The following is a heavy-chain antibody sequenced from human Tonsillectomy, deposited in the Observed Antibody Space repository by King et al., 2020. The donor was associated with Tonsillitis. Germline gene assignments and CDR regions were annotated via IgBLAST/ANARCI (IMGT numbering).Heavy chain of an antibody. Sequence: QLVQSGAEVKKPGESLRISCKGSGYSFGNYWIAWVRQMSGKGLEWMAIIYPADSDTRYSPSFQGQVTISADKSISTAYLQWSSLRASDTAIYYCARGNAPDSSSGQAFDYWGQGTLVTVSS. V-gene: IGHV5-51*01. D-gene: IGHD6-6*01. J-gene: IGHJ4*02. CDR1: GYSFGNYW. CDR2: IYPADSDT. CDR3: ARGNAPDSSSGQAFDY.